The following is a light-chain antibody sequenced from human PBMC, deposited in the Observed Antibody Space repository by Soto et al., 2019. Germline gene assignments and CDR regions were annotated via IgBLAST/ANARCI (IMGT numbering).Light chain of an antibody. CDR3: QHFGGSVLS. J-gene: IGKJ4*01. CDR2: GAS. Sequence: EIVLTQSPGTLSLSPGERATLSCRASQSVSSSSLVWYQQKPGQAPSLLSYGASSRATGIPDRFSGSGSGTDFTLTISRLEPEDFAVYYCQHFGGSVLSFGGGTKVEIK. CDR1: QSVSSSS. V-gene: IGKV3-20*01.